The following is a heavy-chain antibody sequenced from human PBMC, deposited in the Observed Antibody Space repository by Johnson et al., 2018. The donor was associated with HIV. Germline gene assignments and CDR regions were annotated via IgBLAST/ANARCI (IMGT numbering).Heavy chain of an antibody. CDR3: ARAQLLAPGAFDI. J-gene: IGHJ3*02. Sequence: VQLVESGGGVVQPGRSLRLSCAASGLAFSTYWMHWVRQAPGKGLVWVSRISSDGSSTSYADSVKGRFTISRDNAKNTLYLQMNSLRAEDTAVYYCARAQLLAPGAFDIWGQGTMVTVSS. CDR1: GLAFSTYW. CDR2: ISSDGSST. D-gene: IGHD5-24*01. V-gene: IGHV3-74*02.